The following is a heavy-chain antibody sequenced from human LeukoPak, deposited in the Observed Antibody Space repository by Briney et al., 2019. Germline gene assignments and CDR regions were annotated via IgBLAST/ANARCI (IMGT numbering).Heavy chain of an antibody. V-gene: IGHV3-74*01. CDR1: GFSFSGCR. Sequence: GGSLRLSCAAAGFSFSGCRAHWVRLVPGKGLVWVSRIYVDGRTTNYADSVKGRFTISRDNAKNTVYLEMNSLSVEDTATYYCIRDFRSADLWGQGTLVTV. CDR3: IRDFRSADL. J-gene: IGHJ5*02. CDR2: IYVDGRTT.